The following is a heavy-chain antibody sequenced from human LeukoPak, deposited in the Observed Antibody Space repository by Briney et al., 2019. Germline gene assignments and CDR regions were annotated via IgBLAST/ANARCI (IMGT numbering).Heavy chain of an antibody. J-gene: IGHJ6*04. CDR3: AKVSRIAAAGTSMDV. D-gene: IGHD6-13*01. V-gene: IGHV3-23*01. Sequence: QSGGSLRLSCAASGFTFSSYAMSWVRQAPGKVLEWVSAISGSGGSTYYADSVKGRFTISRDNSKNTLYLQMNSLRAEDTAVYYCAKVSRIAAAGTSMDVWGKGTTVTVSS. CDR1: GFTFSSYA. CDR2: ISGSGGST.